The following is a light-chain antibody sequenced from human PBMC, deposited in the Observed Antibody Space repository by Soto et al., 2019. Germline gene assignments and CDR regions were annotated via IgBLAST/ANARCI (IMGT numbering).Light chain of an antibody. Sequence: QSALTLPASVSGSPGQSITISCTGTSSDVGGYNYGSWYQQHPGKAPKLMIYDVSNRPSGVSNRFSGSKSGNTASLTISGLQAEDDADYYCSSYTSSSTLVFGAGTKVTVL. CDR2: DVS. CDR1: SSDVGGYNY. J-gene: IGLJ2*01. V-gene: IGLV2-14*01. CDR3: SSYTSSSTLV.